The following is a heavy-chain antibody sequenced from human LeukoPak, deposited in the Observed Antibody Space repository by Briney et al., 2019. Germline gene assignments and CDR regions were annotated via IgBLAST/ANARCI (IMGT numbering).Heavy chain of an antibody. Sequence: SETLSLTCAVYGGSFSGYYWSWIRQPPGKGLEWIGEINHSGSTNYNPSLKSRVTISVDTSKNQFSLKLSSVTAADTAVYYCASPSGGYKSYYYYYYMDVWGKGTTVTVPS. V-gene: IGHV4-34*01. CDR1: GGSFSGYY. CDR3: ASPSGGYKSYYYYYYMDV. D-gene: IGHD2-15*01. CDR2: INHSGST. J-gene: IGHJ6*03.